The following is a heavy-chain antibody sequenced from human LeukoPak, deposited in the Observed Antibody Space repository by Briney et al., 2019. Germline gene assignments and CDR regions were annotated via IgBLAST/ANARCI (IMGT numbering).Heavy chain of an antibody. Sequence: GGSLRLSCATSGFSFSSFWMSWVRQAPGKELEWVANIKKDGSEKYYVDSVKGRFTISRDNAKNSLYLQMNSLRAEDTAIYYCTRVGYIDEGIDYWGQGTLVTVSS. CDR1: GFSFSSFW. J-gene: IGHJ4*02. CDR3: TRVGYIDEGIDY. V-gene: IGHV3-7*04. D-gene: IGHD5-24*01. CDR2: IKKDGSEK.